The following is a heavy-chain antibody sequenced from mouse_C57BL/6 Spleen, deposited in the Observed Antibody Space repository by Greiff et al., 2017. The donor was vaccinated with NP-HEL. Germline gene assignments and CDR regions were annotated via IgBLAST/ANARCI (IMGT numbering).Heavy chain of an antibody. D-gene: IGHD3-2*02. J-gene: IGHJ4*01. CDR2: IWSGGST. CDR3: ARKGWADYYAMDY. V-gene: IGHV2-2*01. Sequence: VKLMESGPGLVQPSQSLSITCAVSGFSLTSYGVHWVRQSPGKGLEWLGVIWSGGSTDYNAAFISRLSISKENSKSRDYVKMNRLQADDTAIYYCARKGWADYYAMDYWGQGTSVTVSA. CDR1: GFSLTSYG.